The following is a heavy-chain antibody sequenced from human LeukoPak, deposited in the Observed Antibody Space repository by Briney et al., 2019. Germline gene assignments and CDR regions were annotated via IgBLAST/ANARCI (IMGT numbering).Heavy chain of an antibody. CDR1: GFTFSNAC. CDR3: TTGTWIQLWLADY. V-gene: IGHV3-15*01. J-gene: IGHJ4*02. Sequence: GGSLRLSCAASGFTFSNACMSWVRQAPGKGLEWVGHLKTKTDGGTTDYAAPVKGRFTISRDDSKNTLYLQMNSLKTEDTAVYYCTTGTWIQLWLADYWGQGTLVTVSS. D-gene: IGHD5-18*01. CDR2: LKTKTDGGTT.